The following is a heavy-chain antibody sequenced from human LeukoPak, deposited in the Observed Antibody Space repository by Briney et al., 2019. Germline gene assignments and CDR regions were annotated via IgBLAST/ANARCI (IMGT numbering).Heavy chain of an antibody. CDR3: ARVRGVTTLGY. CDR1: GYIFTGYY. Sequence: ASVKVSCKASGYIFTGYYMHWVRQAPGQGLERMGWINPNSGGTNYAQKFQGWVTMTRDTSISTAYMELSRLRSDDTAVYYCARVRGVTTLGYWGQGTLVTVSS. CDR2: INPNSGGT. J-gene: IGHJ4*02. V-gene: IGHV1-2*04. D-gene: IGHD4-17*01.